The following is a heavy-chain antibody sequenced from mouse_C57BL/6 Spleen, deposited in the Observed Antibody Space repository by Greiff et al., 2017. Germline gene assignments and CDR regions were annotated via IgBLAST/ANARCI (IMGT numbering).Heavy chain of an antibody. J-gene: IGHJ2*01. CDR2: IYPGDGDT. Sequence: VKLVESGAELVKPGASVKISCKASGYAFSSYWMNWVKQRPGKGLEWIGQIYPGDGDTNYNGKFKGKATLTADKSSSTAYMQLSSLTSEDSAVYFCARSRDDEGDYFDYWGQGTTLTVSS. CDR3: ARSRDDEGDYFDY. CDR1: GYAFSSYW. V-gene: IGHV1-80*01.